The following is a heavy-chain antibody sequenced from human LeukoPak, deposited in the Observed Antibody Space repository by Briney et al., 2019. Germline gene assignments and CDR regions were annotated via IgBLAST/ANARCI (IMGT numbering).Heavy chain of an antibody. V-gene: IGHV4-4*07. CDR3: ARSPEAYSSSWYYFDY. D-gene: IGHD6-13*01. J-gene: IGHJ4*02. CDR2: IYTSGST. Sequence: SETLSLTCTVSGGSISSYYWSWIRQPAGKGLEWLGRIYTSGSTNYNPSLKSRVTISVDTSKNQFSLKLSSVTAADTAVYYCARSPEAYSSSWYYFDYWGQGTLVTVSS. CDR1: GGSISSYY.